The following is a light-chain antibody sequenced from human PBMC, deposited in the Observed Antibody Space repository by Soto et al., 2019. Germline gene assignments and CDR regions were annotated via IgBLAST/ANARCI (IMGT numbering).Light chain of an antibody. CDR3: QQYGSSPQDT. V-gene: IGKV3-20*01. CDR2: GAS. CDR1: QSVSSSY. Sequence: EIGLTQSPGTLSLSPGERATLSCRASQSVSSSYLAWYQQKPGQAPRLLIYGASSRATGIPDRFSGRGSGTDLTLPITRLEPEDLPVYYCQQYGSSPQDTFGQGTKLEIK. J-gene: IGKJ2*01.